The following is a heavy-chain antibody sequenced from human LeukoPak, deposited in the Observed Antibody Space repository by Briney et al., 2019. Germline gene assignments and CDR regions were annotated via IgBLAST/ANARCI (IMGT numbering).Heavy chain of an antibody. D-gene: IGHD1-26*01. Sequence: PSETLSLTCAVYGGSFSGYYWSWIRQPPGKGLEWIGEINHSGSTNYNPSLKSRVTISVDTSKNQFSLKLSSVTAADTAVYYCARVPKYSGSYGDAFDIWGQGTMVTVSS. V-gene: IGHV4-34*01. CDR3: ARVPKYSGSYGDAFDI. CDR1: GGSFSGYY. CDR2: INHSGST. J-gene: IGHJ3*02.